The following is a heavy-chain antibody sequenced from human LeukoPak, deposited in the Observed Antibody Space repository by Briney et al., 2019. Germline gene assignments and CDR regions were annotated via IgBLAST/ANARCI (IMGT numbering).Heavy chain of an antibody. V-gene: IGHV3-33*08. Sequence: GGSLRLSCVASAFTFSDYGMHWVRQAPGKGLEWVAVIWYDGSNKYYADSVKGRFTISRDNSKNTLYLQMNSLRAEDTAVYYCARDYYDRTFDYWGQGTLVTVSS. CDR3: ARDYYDRTFDY. CDR2: IWYDGSNK. J-gene: IGHJ4*02. D-gene: IGHD3-22*01. CDR1: AFTFSDYG.